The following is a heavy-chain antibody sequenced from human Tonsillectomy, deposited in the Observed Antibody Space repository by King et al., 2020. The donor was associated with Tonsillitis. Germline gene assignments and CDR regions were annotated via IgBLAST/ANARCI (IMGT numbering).Heavy chain of an antibody. Sequence: TLQESGPTLVKPTQTLTLTCTFSGFSLSTSGEGVGWIRQPPGKALEWLAVIYWNDDQRYSPSLKSRLTITKDTSKNQVVLTMTNMDPVETATYYCAHSGAGWSGELLLCYYYGMEAWGQGTTVTVSS. CDR1: GFSLSTSGEG. J-gene: IGHJ6*02. CDR3: AHSGAGWSGELLLCYYYGMEA. CDR2: IYWNDDQ. V-gene: IGHV2-5*01. D-gene: IGHD3-10*01.